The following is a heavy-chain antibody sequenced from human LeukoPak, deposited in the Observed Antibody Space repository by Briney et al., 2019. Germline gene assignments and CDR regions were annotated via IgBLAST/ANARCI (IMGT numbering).Heavy chain of an antibody. CDR3: AKTFPYGTTWYGFCDY. J-gene: IGHJ4*02. D-gene: IGHD3-3*01. Sequence: GGSLRLSCAASGFTFSSYAMSWVRQAPGRGLDWLSAITASGGSTYYADSVKGRFTISRDNSKNTLYLQMNSLRADDTAVYYCAKTFPYGTTWYGFCDYWGQGALVTVSS. CDR2: ITASGGST. CDR1: GFTFSSYA. V-gene: IGHV3-23*01.